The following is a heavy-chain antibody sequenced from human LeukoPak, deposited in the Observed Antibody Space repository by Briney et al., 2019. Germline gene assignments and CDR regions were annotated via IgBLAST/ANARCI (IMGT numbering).Heavy chain of an antibody. CDR2: IKHDGSEN. J-gene: IGHJ4*02. CDR3: ARIVTTWLDY. Sequence: PGGSLRLSCAASGFTVSGNYMSWVRQAPGKGLEWVATIKHDGSENYYVDSVRGRFTISRDNAKNSLFLQVNSLRAEDTAMYYCARIVTTWLDYWGQGTLLTVSS. CDR1: GFTVSGNY. D-gene: IGHD2/OR15-2a*01. V-gene: IGHV3-7*01.